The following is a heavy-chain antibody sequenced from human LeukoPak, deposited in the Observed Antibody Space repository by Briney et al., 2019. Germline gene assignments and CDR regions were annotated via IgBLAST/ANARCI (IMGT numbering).Heavy chain of an antibody. CDR1: RFTFSSYA. CDR2: ISGSGGIT. V-gene: IGHV3-23*01. Sequence: PGGSLRLSCGASRFTFSSYAMSWVRQAPGKGLQRVSAISGSGGITYYADSVKGRFTISRDNSKNTLYLQMTSLRAEDTAVYYCAKDKWEAVSGPLDYWGQGTLVTVSS. D-gene: IGHD6-19*01. J-gene: IGHJ4*02. CDR3: AKDKWEAVSGPLDY.